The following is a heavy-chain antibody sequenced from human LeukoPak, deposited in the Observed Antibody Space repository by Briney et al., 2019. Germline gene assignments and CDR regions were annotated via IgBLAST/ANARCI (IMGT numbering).Heavy chain of an antibody. Sequence: GGSLRLSCAASGFTFSSYSMNWVRQAPGKGLEWVSSISSSSSYIYYADSVKGRFTISRDNAKNTLYLQMNSLRAEDTAVYYCAKSAGFIAVVSIDYWGQGTLVTVSS. CDR3: AKSAGFIAVVSIDY. V-gene: IGHV3-21*04. J-gene: IGHJ4*02. CDR2: ISSSSSYI. CDR1: GFTFSSYS. D-gene: IGHD6-19*01.